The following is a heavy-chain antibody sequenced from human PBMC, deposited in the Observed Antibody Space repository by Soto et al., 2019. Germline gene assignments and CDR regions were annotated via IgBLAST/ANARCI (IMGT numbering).Heavy chain of an antibody. CDR3: AKDRDNWNYGADAFDI. Sequence: GGSLRLSCAASGFTFSSYAMGWVRQAPGKGLEWVSAISGSGGSTYYADSVKGRFTISRDNSKNTLYLQMNSLRAEDTAVYYCAKDRDNWNYGADAFDIWGQGTMVTVSS. CDR2: ISGSGGST. D-gene: IGHD1-7*01. V-gene: IGHV3-23*01. CDR1: GFTFSSYA. J-gene: IGHJ3*02.